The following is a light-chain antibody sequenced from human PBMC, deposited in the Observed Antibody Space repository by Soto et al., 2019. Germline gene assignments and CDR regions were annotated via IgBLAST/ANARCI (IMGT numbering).Light chain of an antibody. J-gene: IGKJ4*01. CDR1: QNISIW. Sequence: DIQMTQSPSTLSASVGDRVTITCRASQNISIWLAWYQQRPGRAPKLLMYDASTLQSGVPSRFSGSGSGTEFTLTISSLQPEDFATYYCQQLYSFPLTFGGGTKVDTK. CDR2: DAS. V-gene: IGKV1-5*01. CDR3: QQLYSFPLT.